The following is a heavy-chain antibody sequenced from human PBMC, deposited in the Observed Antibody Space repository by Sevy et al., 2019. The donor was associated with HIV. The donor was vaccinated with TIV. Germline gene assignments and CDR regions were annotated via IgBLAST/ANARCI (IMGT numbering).Heavy chain of an antibody. D-gene: IGHD3-22*01. Sequence: GGSLRLSCAGSGFTFSDAAIHWVRQASGKGLEWLGRIRDKANNYATAYAASVKDRFSISRNDLKDTAYLQMNSLRTEDAAMYYCSIYYDIRAFDSWGQGTQVTVSS. CDR2: IRDKANNYAT. CDR3: SIYYDIRAFDS. J-gene: IGHJ4*02. V-gene: IGHV3-73*01. CDR1: GFTFSDAA.